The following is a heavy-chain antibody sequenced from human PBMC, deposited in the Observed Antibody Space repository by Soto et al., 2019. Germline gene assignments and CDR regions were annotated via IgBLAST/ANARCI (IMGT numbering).Heavy chain of an antibody. D-gene: IGHD6-13*01. Sequence: EVQLVESGGGLVQPGGSLRLSCAASGFTFSSYWMHWVRQAPGKGLVWVSRISTEGSSTNNADSVKGRFTISRDNAKNPLYLPMNRLRAGDTAGYFCAKVGYRGTWYIEYWGQGTLVTVSS. CDR2: ISTEGSST. CDR1: GFTFSSYW. J-gene: IGHJ4*02. V-gene: IGHV3-74*01. CDR3: AKVGYRGTWYIEY.